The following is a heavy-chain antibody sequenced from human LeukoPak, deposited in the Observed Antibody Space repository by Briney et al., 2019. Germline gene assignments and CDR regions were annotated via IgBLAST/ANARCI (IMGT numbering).Heavy chain of an antibody. Sequence: PGGSLRLSCAASGFTFGSYAMSWVRQAPGKGLEWVSAISGSGGSTYYTDSVKGRFTISRDNSKNTLYLQMNSLRAEDTAVYYCVARSMVRGVIDDDYWGQGTLVTVSS. CDR2: ISGSGGST. J-gene: IGHJ4*02. CDR1: GFTFGSYA. CDR3: VARSMVRGVIDDDY. D-gene: IGHD3-10*01. V-gene: IGHV3-23*01.